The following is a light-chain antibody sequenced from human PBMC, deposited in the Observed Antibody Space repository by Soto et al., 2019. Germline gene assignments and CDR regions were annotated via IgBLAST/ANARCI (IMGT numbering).Light chain of an antibody. CDR2: GAS. J-gene: IGKJ1*01. V-gene: IGKV3-15*01. Sequence: TVLTQSPATLSVSPGERASLSCRASQSVSINLAWYQQKSGQAPRLLIYGASTRATGIPARFSGSRSGTEFTPTINSLQSEDSAVYYCQEYDNWPPEGTFGQRTKVDNK. CDR1: QSVSIN. CDR3: QEYDNWPPEGT.